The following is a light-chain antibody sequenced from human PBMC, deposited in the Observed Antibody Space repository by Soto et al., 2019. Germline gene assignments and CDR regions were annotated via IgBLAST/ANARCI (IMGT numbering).Light chain of an antibody. CDR2: NTN. CDR3: AAWYDSLNGVV. V-gene: IGLV1-44*01. CDR1: SSNIASNT. Sequence: QSVLTQPPSASGTPGQRFTMSCSGSSSNIASNTVNWYQQLPGTAPKLLVYNTNQRPSGVPDRFSGSKSGTSASLAISGLQSEDEADYYCAAWYDSLNGVVFGRGTKLTVL. J-gene: IGLJ3*02.